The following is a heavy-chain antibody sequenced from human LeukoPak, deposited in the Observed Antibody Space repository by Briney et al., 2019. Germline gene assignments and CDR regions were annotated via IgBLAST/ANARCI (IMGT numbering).Heavy chain of an antibody. J-gene: IGHJ4*02. V-gene: IGHV4-4*07. CDR1: GGSISNYY. Sequence: PSETLSLTCTVSGGSISNYYWSWIRQPAGEGLEWIGRIYSSGSTNYNPSLKSRVTMSVDTSRNQFSLKLSSVTAADTAVYYCARETIAVAGRLFDYWGQGTLVTVSS. CDR2: IYSSGST. CDR3: ARETIAVAGRLFDY. D-gene: IGHD6-19*01.